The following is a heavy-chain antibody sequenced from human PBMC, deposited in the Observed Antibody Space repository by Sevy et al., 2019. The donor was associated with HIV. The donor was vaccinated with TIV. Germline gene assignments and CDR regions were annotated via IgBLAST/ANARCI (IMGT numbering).Heavy chain of an antibody. V-gene: IGHV3-23*01. CDR3: AKRRVQSGLSGGGANYGMDV. D-gene: IGHD2-8*02. J-gene: IGHJ6*02. Sequence: GGSLRLSCAASGFPFSSYAMSWVRQAPGKGLEWVSTLIGGGSRTYYAYSVTGRFIISRDNSRNTLYLQMNSLRAEDTAIYYCAKRRVQSGLSGGGANYGMDVCGRGTTVTVSS. CDR2: LIGGGSRT. CDR1: GFPFSSYA.